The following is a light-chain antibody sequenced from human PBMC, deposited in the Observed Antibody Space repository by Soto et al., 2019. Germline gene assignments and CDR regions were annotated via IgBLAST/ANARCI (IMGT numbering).Light chain of an antibody. CDR1: SSNIGSNA. V-gene: IGLV1-44*01. J-gene: IGLJ3*02. CDR3: AAWDDSLNGWV. CDR2: SSN. Sequence: QSVLTQPPSASGTPGQRVTISCSGSSSNIGSNAVNWYQQVPGTAPKLLIYSSNQRPSGVPDRFSESKSGISASLAISGLQSEDEAHYYCAAWDDSLNGWVFGGGTKLTVL.